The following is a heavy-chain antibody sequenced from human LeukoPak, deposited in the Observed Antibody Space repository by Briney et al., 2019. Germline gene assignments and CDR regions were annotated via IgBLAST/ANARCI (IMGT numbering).Heavy chain of an antibody. CDR3: AGHHPRNTVDF. V-gene: IGHV4-59*08. D-gene: IGHD2/OR15-2a*01. CDR1: GDSISNYY. J-gene: IGHJ4*02. Sequence: SETLSLTCTFSGDSISNYYWSWIRQPPGKGLEWIGYIYYSGGTDSNPSLKSRVTLSLDASKNQFSLKLSSVTAADTAVYYCAGHHPRNTVDFWGQGTLVTVSS. CDR2: IYYSGGT.